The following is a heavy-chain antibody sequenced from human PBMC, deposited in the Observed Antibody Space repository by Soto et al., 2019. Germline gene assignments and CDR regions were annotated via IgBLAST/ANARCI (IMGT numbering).Heavy chain of an antibody. CDR2: IYAGGNT. CDR1: GFSVTSNY. V-gene: IGHV3-53*01. Sequence: PVGSLRLSCAASGFSVTSNYMTWVREAPGKGLECVSVIYAGGNTYYPDSVKGRFTISSDNSKNTLFLQMNNLRAEDTAVYYCARVTTFYDILTSSYALIYFDYWGQGTRVTVSS. J-gene: IGHJ4*02. CDR3: ARVTTFYDILTSSYALIYFDY. D-gene: IGHD3-9*01.